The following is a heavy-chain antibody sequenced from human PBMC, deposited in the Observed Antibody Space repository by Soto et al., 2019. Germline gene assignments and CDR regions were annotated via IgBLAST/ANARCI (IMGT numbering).Heavy chain of an antibody. Sequence: SETLSLTCTVSGGSISSGGYYWSWIRQHPGKGLEWIGYIYYSGSTYYNPSLKSRVTISVDTSKNQFSLKLSSVTAADTAVYYCARAPPPAIYCGGDCYSNEVFDIWGQGTMVTVSS. D-gene: IGHD2-21*02. J-gene: IGHJ3*02. CDR3: ARAPPPAIYCGGDCYSNEVFDI. CDR2: IYYSGST. CDR1: GGSISSGGYY. V-gene: IGHV4-31*03.